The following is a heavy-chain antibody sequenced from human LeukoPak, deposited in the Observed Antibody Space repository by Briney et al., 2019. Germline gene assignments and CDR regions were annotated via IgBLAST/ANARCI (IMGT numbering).Heavy chain of an antibody. V-gene: IGHV3-7*01. CDR1: DYW. CDR2: IKEGGSEK. J-gene: IGHJ4*02. Sequence: GGSLRLSCAASDYWMYWVRQAPGKGLAWVANIKEGGSEKNYADSVKGRFTISRDNAKNSVYLQMNSLRVEDTTVYYCANSLLGGQGTLVTVSS. D-gene: IGHD2-15*01. CDR3: ANSLL.